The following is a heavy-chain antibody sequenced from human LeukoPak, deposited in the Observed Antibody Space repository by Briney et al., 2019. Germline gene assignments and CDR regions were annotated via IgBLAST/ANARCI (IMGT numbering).Heavy chain of an antibody. V-gene: IGHV3-48*02. Sequence: PGGSLRLSCVDSGFTFSTYSINWVRQSPGKGLEWVSYISRDSSTIYYAHSVKGRFTISRDHAENSLYLQMNSLRDEDTAVYYCARGLTTVTTWTFDIWGQGTMVTVSS. CDR1: GFTFSTYS. CDR2: ISRDSSTI. J-gene: IGHJ3*02. CDR3: ARGLTTVTTWTFDI. D-gene: IGHD4-17*01.